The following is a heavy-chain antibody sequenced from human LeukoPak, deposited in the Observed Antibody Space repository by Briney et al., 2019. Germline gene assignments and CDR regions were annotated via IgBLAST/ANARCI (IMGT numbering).Heavy chain of an antibody. V-gene: IGHV1-2*06. CDR2: INPNSGGT. CDR3: ARWTGDYYGSGEYYFDY. J-gene: IGHJ4*02. Sequence: ASVKVSCKASGYTFTGYYMHWVRQAPGQGLEWMGRINPNSGGTNYAQKFQGRVTMTRDTSISTAYMELSRLRSDDTAVYYCARWTGDYYGSGEYYFDYWCQGTLVTVSS. D-gene: IGHD3-10*01. CDR1: GYTFTGYY.